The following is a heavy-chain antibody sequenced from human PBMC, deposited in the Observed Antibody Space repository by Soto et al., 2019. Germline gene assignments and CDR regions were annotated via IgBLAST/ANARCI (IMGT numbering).Heavy chain of an antibody. V-gene: IGHV3-23*01. CDR3: AKDAQGDIVVVVTGFDI. J-gene: IGHJ3*02. CDR2: ISGSGGST. D-gene: IGHD2-15*01. Sequence: EVQLLESGGGLVQPGGSLRLSCAASGFTFSSYAMSWVRQAPRKGLEWVSAISGSGGSTYYADSVKGRFTISRDNSKNTLYLQMNSLRAEDTAVYYCAKDAQGDIVVVVTGFDIWGQGTMVTVSS. CDR1: GFTFSSYA.